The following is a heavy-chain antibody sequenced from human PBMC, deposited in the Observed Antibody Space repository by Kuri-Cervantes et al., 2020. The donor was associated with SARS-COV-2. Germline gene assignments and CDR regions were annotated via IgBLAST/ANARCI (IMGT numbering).Heavy chain of an antibody. Sequence: SETLSLTCVVYDGSFSGYSWTWIRQPPGKGLEWIGEINHSGSTNYNPSLKSQVIISIDTSKNQFFLKLRSVTAADTAVYYCARGPRYSSSWYQTLDYWCQGTLVTVSS. CDR2: INHSGST. J-gene: IGHJ4*02. V-gene: IGHV4-34*01. CDR3: ARGPRYSSSWYQTLDY. CDR1: DGSFSGYS. D-gene: IGHD6-13*01.